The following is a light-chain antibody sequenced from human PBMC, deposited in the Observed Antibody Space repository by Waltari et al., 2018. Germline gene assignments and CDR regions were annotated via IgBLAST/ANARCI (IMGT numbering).Light chain of an antibody. CDR1: GSNIGAGYD. J-gene: IGLJ3*02. CDR2: GST. CDR3: QSYDTSLSVV. V-gene: IGLV1-40*01. Sequence: QSVLTQPPSVSGAPGQRVTISCTGSGSNIGAGYDVHWYQQFPRAAPRLLNYGSTTRPLGFPDRFFGSTSGTSASLAIIGLQAEDEADYYCQSYDTSLSVVFGGGTKVTVL.